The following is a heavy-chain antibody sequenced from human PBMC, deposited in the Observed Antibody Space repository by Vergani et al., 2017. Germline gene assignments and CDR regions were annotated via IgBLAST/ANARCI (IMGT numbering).Heavy chain of an antibody. CDR2: ISSSSSTI. V-gene: IGHV3-48*01. CDR3: ATWEELRFLEWLSSDY. CDR1: GFTFSSYW. J-gene: IGHJ4*02. D-gene: IGHD3-3*01. Sequence: EVQLVESGGGLVQPGGSLRLSCAASGFTFSSYWMNWVRQAPGKGLEWVSYISSSSSTIYYADSVKGRFTISRDNSKNTLYLQMNSLRAEDTAVYYCATWEELRFLEWLSSDYWGQGTLVTVSS.